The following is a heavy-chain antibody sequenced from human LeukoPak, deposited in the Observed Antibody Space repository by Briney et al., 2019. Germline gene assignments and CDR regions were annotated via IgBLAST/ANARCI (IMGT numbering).Heavy chain of an antibody. V-gene: IGHV3-74*01. CDR2: INSDGSST. J-gene: IGHJ4*02. CDR3: ARLLTPSNIVVTGKVDY. Sequence: TGGSLRLSCAASGFTFNSYWMHWVRQAPGKGLVWVSRINSDGSSTSYADSVKGRFTISRDNAKNTLYLQVNSLRAEDTAVYYCARLLTPSNIVVTGKVDYWGQGTLVTVSS. D-gene: IGHD6-19*01. CDR1: GFTFNSYW.